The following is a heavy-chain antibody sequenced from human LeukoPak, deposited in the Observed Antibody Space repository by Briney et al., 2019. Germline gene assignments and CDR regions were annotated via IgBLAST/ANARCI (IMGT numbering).Heavy chain of an antibody. J-gene: IGHJ4*02. Sequence: PSETLSLTCTVSGGSINNYYGSWIRQPPGKGLEWIGYIYYNGNTNYSPSLKSRVTMSVDTSKNQFSLKVSSVTAADTAVYYCARFEKFYDSSIHYLDYWGQGALVTVSS. V-gene: IGHV4-59*12. CDR3: ARFEKFYDSSIHYLDY. CDR2: IYYNGNT. D-gene: IGHD3-22*01. CDR1: GGSINNYY.